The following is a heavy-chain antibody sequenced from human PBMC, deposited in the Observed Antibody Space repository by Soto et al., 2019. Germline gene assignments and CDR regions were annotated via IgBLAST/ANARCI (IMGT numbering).Heavy chain of an antibody. CDR3: ARLGLTGTTDY. Sequence: SETLSLTCTVSGGSISSYYWSWIRQPPGKGLEWIGYIYYSGSTNYNPSLKSRVTISVDTSKNQFSLKLSSVTAADTAVYYCARLGLTGTTDYWGQGNLVPVSS. V-gene: IGHV4-59*08. J-gene: IGHJ4*02. CDR2: IYYSGST. CDR1: GGSISSYY. D-gene: IGHD1-7*01.